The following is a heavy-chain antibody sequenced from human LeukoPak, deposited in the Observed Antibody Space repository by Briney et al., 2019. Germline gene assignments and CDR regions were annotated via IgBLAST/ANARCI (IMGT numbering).Heavy chain of an antibody. D-gene: IGHD2-15*01. CDR1: GYTFTDYY. CDR2: INPNSGGT. V-gene: IGHV1-2*02. CDR3: ARVGFCSGGICPYYFDL. Sequence: ASVKVSCKASGYTFTDYYMHWVRQAPGQGLEWMAWINPNSGGTNSAQKFQGRVTMTRDTSISTAYLELSRLRSDDTAVYYCARVGFCSGGICPYYFDLWGQGTLVTVSS. J-gene: IGHJ4*02.